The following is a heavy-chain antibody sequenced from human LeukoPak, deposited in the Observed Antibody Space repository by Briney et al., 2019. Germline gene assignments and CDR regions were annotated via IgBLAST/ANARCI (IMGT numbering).Heavy chain of an antibody. Sequence: PSETLSLTCTVSAGSISNSDFYGGCIRQPPGKGLEWISSIYYSGTTYYNPSLKSRVTISVDTSENQFSLKLTSVTAADTAVYYCARLFWNPKYYFDYWGQGTLVTVSS. CDR1: AGSISNSDFY. CDR3: ARLFWNPKYYFDY. V-gene: IGHV4-39*01. D-gene: IGHD1-1*01. CDR2: IYYSGTT. J-gene: IGHJ4*02.